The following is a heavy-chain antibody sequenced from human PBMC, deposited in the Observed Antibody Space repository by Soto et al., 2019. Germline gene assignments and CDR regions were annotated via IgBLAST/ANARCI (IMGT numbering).Heavy chain of an antibody. V-gene: IGHV4-59*01. D-gene: IGHD3-10*01. CDR2: LYYGRSA. CDR3: ARESAGSGKNNWFDP. CDR1: GDSISTYY. Sequence: SETLSLTCAVSGDSISTYYCMWIRQPPGKGLESIGYLYYGRSANYNPSLKSRVTMSLDTSRNKLSLQLNSVTAADTAVYYCARESAGSGKNNWFDPWGQGTLVTVSS. J-gene: IGHJ5*02.